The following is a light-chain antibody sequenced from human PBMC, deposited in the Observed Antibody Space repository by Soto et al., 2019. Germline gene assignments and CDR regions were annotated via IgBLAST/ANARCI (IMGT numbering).Light chain of an antibody. J-gene: IGLJ1*01. CDR2: EVS. Sequence: QSALTQPGSVCGSPGQSITISCTGTSSDISIYNYVSWYQQHPGKAPKLIIYEVSNRPSGISNRFSGAKSGNTASLTISGLQVEDEADYYCCSYTSSTNYVFGAGTKVTVL. CDR3: CSYTSSTNYV. V-gene: IGLV2-14*01. CDR1: SSDISIYNY.